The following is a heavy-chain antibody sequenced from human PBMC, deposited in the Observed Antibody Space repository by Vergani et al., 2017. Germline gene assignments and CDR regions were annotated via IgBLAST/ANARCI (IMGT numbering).Heavy chain of an antibody. CDR1: GFTFSSYA. Sequence: EVQLLESGGGLVQPGGSLRLSCAASGFTFSSYAMSWVRQAPGKGLEWVSLISWDGGSTYYADSVKGRFTISRDNSKNSLYLQMNSLRAEDTAVYYCAKGNSGRNPYNWFDPWGQGTLVTVSS. J-gene: IGHJ5*02. V-gene: IGHV3-23*01. CDR2: ISWDGGST. D-gene: IGHD3-10*01. CDR3: AKGNSGRNPYNWFDP.